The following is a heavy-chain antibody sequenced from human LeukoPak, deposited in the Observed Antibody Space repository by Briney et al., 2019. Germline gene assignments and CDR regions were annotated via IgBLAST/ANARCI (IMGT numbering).Heavy chain of an antibody. CDR3: ARGGNYDFWSGSIPRAFDYYYYGMDV. Sequence: SETLSLTCAVYGVSFSGYYWSWIRQPPGKGLEWIGEINHSGSTNYNPSPKSRVTISVDTSKNQFSLKLSSVTAADTAVYYCARGGNYDFWSGSIPRAFDYYYYGMDVWGQGTTVTVSS. CDR1: GVSFSGYY. D-gene: IGHD3-3*01. J-gene: IGHJ6*02. V-gene: IGHV4-34*01. CDR2: INHSGST.